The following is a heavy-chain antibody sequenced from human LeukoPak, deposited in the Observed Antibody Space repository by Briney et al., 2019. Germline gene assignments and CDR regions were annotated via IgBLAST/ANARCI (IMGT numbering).Heavy chain of an antibody. V-gene: IGHV3-30*04. D-gene: IGHD3-22*01. CDR2: ISYDGSNI. J-gene: IGHJ4*02. CDR1: GFTFSSYA. CDR3: ARDYSSGYYRTFDY. Sequence: GRSLRLSCAASGFTFSSYAMHWVHQAPGKGLEWVAVISYDGSNIYYADSVKGRFTISRDNSKNTLYLQVNSLRAEDTAVYYCARDYSSGYYRTFDYWGQGTLVTVST.